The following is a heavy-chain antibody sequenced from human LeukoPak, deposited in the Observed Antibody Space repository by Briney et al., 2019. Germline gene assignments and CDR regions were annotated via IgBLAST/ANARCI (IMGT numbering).Heavy chain of an antibody. CDR3: ARDPRNIDSGNPAGSGGY. D-gene: IGHD1-26*01. V-gene: IGHV3-23*01. J-gene: IGHJ4*02. Sequence: AGGSLRLSCAASGFTFSSFPMSWVRQAPGKGLEWVSVISGGGVSTYYADSVKGRFTISRDNSKNTLYLQMNSLRAEDTAVYYCARDPRNIDSGNPAGSGGYWGQGTLVTVSS. CDR2: ISGGGVST. CDR1: GFTFSSFP.